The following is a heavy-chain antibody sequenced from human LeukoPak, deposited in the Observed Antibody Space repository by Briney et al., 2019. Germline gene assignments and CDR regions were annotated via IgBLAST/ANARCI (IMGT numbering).Heavy chain of an antibody. Sequence: GGSLRLSCAASGFTFSSYSMNWVRQAPGKGLEWVSYISSSSSTIYYADSVKGRFTISRDNAKNSLYLQMNSLRAEDTAVYYCARAPRYCSGGSCYGEAFDIWGQGTMVTASS. CDR1: GFTFSSYS. CDR2: ISSSSSTI. J-gene: IGHJ3*02. CDR3: ARAPRYCSGGSCYGEAFDI. D-gene: IGHD2-15*01. V-gene: IGHV3-48*01.